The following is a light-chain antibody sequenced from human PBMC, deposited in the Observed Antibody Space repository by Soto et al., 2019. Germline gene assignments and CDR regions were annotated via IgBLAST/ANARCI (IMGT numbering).Light chain of an antibody. V-gene: IGKV3-20*01. CDR1: QSVSSSY. CDR3: QQYGSSPWT. Sequence: EIVLTQSPGTLSLSPGERATLSCRASQSVSSSYLAWYQQKPGQAPRLLIYGASSRATGIPDRFSGSGSGTDFTFIFSSLEPEDFAVYYCQQYGSSPWTFGQGTKVDIK. J-gene: IGKJ1*01. CDR2: GAS.